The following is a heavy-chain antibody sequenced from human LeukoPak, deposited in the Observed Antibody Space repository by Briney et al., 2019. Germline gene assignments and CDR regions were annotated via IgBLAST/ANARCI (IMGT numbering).Heavy chain of an antibody. CDR2: IKQDGSEH. Sequence: GRSLRLSCAASGFPFSDYWMDWVRQAPGKGMEWVANIKQDGSEHYYADSVKGRFTISRDNAKNSLYLEMNSLRAEDTAVYYCSRSLDYWGQGALVTVSS. J-gene: IGHJ4*02. CDR3: SRSLDY. V-gene: IGHV3-7*01. CDR1: GFPFSDYW.